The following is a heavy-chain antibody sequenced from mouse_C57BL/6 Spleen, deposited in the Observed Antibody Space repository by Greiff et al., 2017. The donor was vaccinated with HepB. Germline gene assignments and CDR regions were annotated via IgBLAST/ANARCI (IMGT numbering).Heavy chain of an antibody. CDR1: GYAFSSYW. CDR2: IYPGDGDT. Sequence: QVQLQQSGAELVKPGASVKISCKASGYAFSSYWMNWVKQRPGKGLEWIGQIYPGDGDTNYNGKFKGKAKLTADKSSSTAYMQLSSLTSEDSAVYFCARQSDAAWFAYWGQGTLVTVSA. J-gene: IGHJ3*01. CDR3: ARQSDAAWFAY. V-gene: IGHV1-80*01.